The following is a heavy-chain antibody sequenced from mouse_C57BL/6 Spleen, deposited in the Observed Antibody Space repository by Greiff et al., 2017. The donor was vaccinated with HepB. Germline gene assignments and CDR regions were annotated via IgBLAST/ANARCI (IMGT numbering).Heavy chain of an antibody. CDR3: SRRHGYGSSDWYFDV. CDR2: IFPGSGST. V-gene: IGHV1-75*01. D-gene: IGHD1-1*01. CDR1: GYTFTDYY. J-gene: IGHJ1*03. Sequence: QVQLQQSGPELVKPGASVKISCKASGYTFTDYYINWVKQRPGQGLEWIGGIFPGSGSTYYNEKFKGKATLTVDKSSSTAYMLLSSLTSEDSAVYFCSRRHGYGSSDWYFDVWGTGTTVTVSS.